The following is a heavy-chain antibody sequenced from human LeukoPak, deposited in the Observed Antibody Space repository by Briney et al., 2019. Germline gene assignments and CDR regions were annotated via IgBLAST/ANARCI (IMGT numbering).Heavy chain of an antibody. Sequence: PSGTLSLTCAVSGGSISSSNWWSWIRQPPGKGLEWIGEIYHSGSTNYNPSLKSRVTISVDKSKNQFSLKLSSVTAADTAVYYCARKRKWLRDHYYYYYYMDVWGKGTTVTVSS. CDR3: ARKRKWLRDHYYYYYYMDV. J-gene: IGHJ6*03. CDR2: IYHSGST. V-gene: IGHV4-4*02. D-gene: IGHD5-12*01. CDR1: GGSISSSNW.